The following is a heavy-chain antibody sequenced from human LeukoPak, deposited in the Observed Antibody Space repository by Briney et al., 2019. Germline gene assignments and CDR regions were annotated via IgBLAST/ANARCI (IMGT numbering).Heavy chain of an antibody. CDR3: AGFPDYPPAAGLRGYYYMDV. J-gene: IGHJ6*03. V-gene: IGHV4-34*01. CDR1: GGSFSGYY. CDR2: INHSGST. D-gene: IGHD6-13*01. Sequence: PSETLSLTCAVYGGSFSGYYWSWIRQPPGKGLEWIGEINHSGSTNYNPSLKSRVTISVDTSKNQFSLKLSSVTAADTAVYYCAGFPDYPPAAGLRGYYYMDVWGKGTTVTVSS.